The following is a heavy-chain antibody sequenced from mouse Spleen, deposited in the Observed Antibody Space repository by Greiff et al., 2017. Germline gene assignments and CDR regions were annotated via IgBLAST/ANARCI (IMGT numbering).Heavy chain of an antibody. D-gene: IGHD4-1*01. CDR1: GYTFTDYY. Sequence: EVQLQQSGPELVKPGASVKISCKASGYTFTDYYMNWVKQSHGKSLEWIGDINPNNGGTSYNQKFKGKATLTVDKSSSTAYMELRSLTSEDSAVYYCAREETGTIAYWGQGTLVTVSA. CDR3: AREETGTIAY. V-gene: IGHV1-26*01. J-gene: IGHJ3*01. CDR2: INPNNGGT.